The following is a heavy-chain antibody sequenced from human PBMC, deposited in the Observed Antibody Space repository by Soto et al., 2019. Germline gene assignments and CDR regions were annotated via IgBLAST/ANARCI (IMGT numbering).Heavy chain of an antibody. Sequence: QVQLVQSEAEVKEPGASVKVSCKAYGYTFASYGISWVRQAPGQGLEWMGWISDYSDDTKYAGKLQGRVTMTTDTSTSTAYMELRSLRSGDTAVYYCARELYYYDSSGYYTLDAFDIWGQGTMVTVSS. V-gene: IGHV1-18*01. CDR2: ISDYSDDT. CDR3: ARELYYYDSSGYYTLDAFDI. CDR1: GYTFASYG. J-gene: IGHJ3*02. D-gene: IGHD3-22*01.